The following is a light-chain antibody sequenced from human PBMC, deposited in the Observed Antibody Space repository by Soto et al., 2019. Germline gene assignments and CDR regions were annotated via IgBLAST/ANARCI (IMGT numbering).Light chain of an antibody. CDR3: QQYYNSVLT. CDR1: QYVSGH. V-gene: IGKV3-15*01. CDR2: GVS. Sequence: EIVLTQSPATLSVSPGETVTLSCRASQYVSGHFAWYQQKPGQAPRLIISGVSTRATGVPARFSGRGSGTEFTLTISSLQSEDLAVYYCQQYYNSVLTFGGGTKVEIK. J-gene: IGKJ4*01.